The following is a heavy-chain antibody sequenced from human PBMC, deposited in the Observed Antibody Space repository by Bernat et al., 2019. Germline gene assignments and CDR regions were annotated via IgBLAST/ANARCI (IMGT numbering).Heavy chain of an antibody. J-gene: IGHJ3*02. CDR3: AKDSSSWYDTFDI. CDR1: GFTFSSYA. V-gene: IGHV3-23*01. Sequence: EVQLLESGGGLVQPGGSLRLSCAASGFTFSSYAMSWVRQAPGKGLEWVSAISGSGGSTYYADSVKGRFTIPRDNSKNTLYLQMNSLRAEDTAVYYCAKDSSSWYDTFDIWGQGTMVTVSS. D-gene: IGHD6-13*01. CDR2: ISGSGGST.